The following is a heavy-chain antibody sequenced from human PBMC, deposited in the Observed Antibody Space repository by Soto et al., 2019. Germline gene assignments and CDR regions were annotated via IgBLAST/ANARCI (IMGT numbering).Heavy chain of an antibody. Sequence: PGGSLRLSCAASGFTVSSNYMSWVRQAPGKGLEWVSVIYSGGSTYYADSVKGRFTIPRDNSKNTLYLQMNSLRAEDTAVYYCARDATTTSAFDIWGQGTMVTVSS. D-gene: IGHD1-1*01. J-gene: IGHJ3*02. CDR3: ARDATTTSAFDI. V-gene: IGHV3-53*01. CDR1: GFTVSSNY. CDR2: IYSGGST.